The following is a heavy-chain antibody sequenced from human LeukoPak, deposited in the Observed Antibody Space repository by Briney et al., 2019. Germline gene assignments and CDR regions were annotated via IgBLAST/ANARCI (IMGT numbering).Heavy chain of an antibody. CDR1: GYTFTSYY. D-gene: IGHD3-22*01. CDR3: ARGSASEQWFTSSY. Sequence: ASVTVSCKASGYTFTSYYMHWVRQAPGQGLEWMGIINPSGGSTNYAQKFHGRVTMTRYISPSTVYMELSSLRSEDTAVYYCARGSASEQWFTSSYWGQGTLVTVSS. CDR2: INPSGGST. V-gene: IGHV1-46*01. J-gene: IGHJ4*02.